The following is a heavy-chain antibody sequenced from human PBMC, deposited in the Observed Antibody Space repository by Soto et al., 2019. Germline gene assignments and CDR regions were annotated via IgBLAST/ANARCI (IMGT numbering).Heavy chain of an antibody. D-gene: IGHD2-2*01. V-gene: IGHV1-18*01. CDR2: ISAYNGNT. CDR3: AREGYCISTSCRHYDYYGMDV. J-gene: IGHJ6*02. CDR1: GYTFTSYG. Sequence: QVQLVQSGAEVKKPGASVKVSCKASGYTFTSYGISLVRQAPGQGLEWMGWISAYNGNTNYAKKLQGRVTMTTDTSTSTAYRELSSLRSDDTAVYYCAREGYCISTSCRHYDYYGMDVWGQGTTVTVSS.